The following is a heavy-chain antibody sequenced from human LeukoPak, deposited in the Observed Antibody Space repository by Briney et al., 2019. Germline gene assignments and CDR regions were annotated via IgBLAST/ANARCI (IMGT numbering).Heavy chain of an antibody. D-gene: IGHD3-22*01. CDR2: INSDGSST. CDR1: GFTFSSYW. CDR3: ARDREYYYDSSGSEIDY. Sequence: PGGSLRLSCAASGFTFSSYWMHWVRQAPGKGLVWVSRINSDGSSTSYADSVKGRFTISRDNAKNTLYLQMNSLRAEDTAVYYCARDREYYYDSSGSEIDYWGQGTLVTVSS. V-gene: IGHV3-74*01. J-gene: IGHJ4*02.